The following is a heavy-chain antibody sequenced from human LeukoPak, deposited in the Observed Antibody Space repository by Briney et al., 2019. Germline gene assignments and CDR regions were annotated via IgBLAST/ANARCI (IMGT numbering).Heavy chain of an antibody. Sequence: ASVKVSCKASGYTFTGYYMHWVRQAPGQGLEWMGWINPNSGGTNYAQKFQGRVTMTRDTSISTAYMELSRLRSDDTAVYYCARDFTMIVDHPRRDYFDYWGQGTLVTVSS. CDR1: GYTFTGYY. D-gene: IGHD3-22*01. J-gene: IGHJ4*02. CDR3: ARDFTMIVDHPRRDYFDY. CDR2: INPNSGGT. V-gene: IGHV1-2*02.